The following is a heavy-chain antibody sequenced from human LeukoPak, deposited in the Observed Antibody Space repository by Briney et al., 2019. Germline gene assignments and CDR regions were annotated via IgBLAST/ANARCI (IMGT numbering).Heavy chain of an antibody. CDR1: GYTFNSYG. Sequence: GASVKVSCKASGYTFNSYGISWVRQAPGQGLEWMGWISGYNGNTKYAQKLQGRVTTTTDTSTSTAYMELRSLRSDDTAVYYCAREVATITVAAAGGIDYWGQGTLVTVSS. V-gene: IGHV1-18*01. CDR3: AREVATITVAAAGGIDY. D-gene: IGHD5-12*01. CDR2: ISGYNGNT. J-gene: IGHJ4*02.